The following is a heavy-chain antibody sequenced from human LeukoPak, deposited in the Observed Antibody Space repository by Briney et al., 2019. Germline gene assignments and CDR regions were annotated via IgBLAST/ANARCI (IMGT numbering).Heavy chain of an antibody. CDR1: GYSISSGYY. D-gene: IGHD2-2*01. J-gene: IGHJ2*01. CDR2: IYHSGST. V-gene: IGHV4-38-2*01. Sequence: PSETLSLTCAVSGYSISSGYYWGWIRQPPGKGLEWIGSIYHSGSTYYNPSLKSRVTISVDTSKNQFSLKLSSVTAADTAVYYCARRSVVVPAATYWYFDLWIRGTLVTVSS. CDR3: ARRSVVVPAATYWYFDL.